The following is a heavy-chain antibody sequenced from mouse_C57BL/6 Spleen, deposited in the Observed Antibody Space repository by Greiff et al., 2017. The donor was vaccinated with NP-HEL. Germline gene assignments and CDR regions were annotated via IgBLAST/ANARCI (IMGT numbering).Heavy chain of an antibody. CDR2: ISSGSSTI. CDR3: ARPGLELGRYFDV. V-gene: IGHV5-17*01. Sequence: EVQLQESGGGLVKPGGSLKLSCAASGFTFSDYGMHWVRQAPEKGLEWVAYISSGSSTIYYADTVKGRFTISRDNAKNTLFLQMTSLRSEDTAMYYCARPGLELGRYFDVWGTGTTVTVSS. D-gene: IGHD4-1*01. J-gene: IGHJ1*03. CDR1: GFTFSDYG.